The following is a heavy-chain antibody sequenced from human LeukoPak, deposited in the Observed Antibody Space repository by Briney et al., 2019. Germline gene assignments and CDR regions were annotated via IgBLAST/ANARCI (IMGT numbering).Heavy chain of an antibody. CDR1: GFTVSSKY. V-gene: IGHV3-53*01. Sequence: GGSLTLSCAPSGFTVSSKYMSWVRQAPGGGLEWVSVIYSGGSTYYADSVKGGFTIYRDNSNNTLYLQMNSLRAEDRAVYYCVTAVYYYDSSGYYYTPPDYWGQGTGVSVSS. J-gene: IGHJ4*02. D-gene: IGHD3-22*01. CDR2: IYSGGST. CDR3: VTAVYYYDSSGYYYTPPDY.